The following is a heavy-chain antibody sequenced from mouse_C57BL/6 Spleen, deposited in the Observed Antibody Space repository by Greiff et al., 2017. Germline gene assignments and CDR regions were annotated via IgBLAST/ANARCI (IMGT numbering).Heavy chain of an antibody. Sequence: EVKLVESGGGLVKPGGSLKLSCAASGFTFSSYAMSWVRQTPEKRLEWVATISDGGSYTYYPDNVKGRFTISRDNAKTNLYLQMSHLKSEDTAMYYSARRDDDRYAMEYWGQGTSGTVSS. CDR3: ARRDDDRYAMEY. J-gene: IGHJ4*01. V-gene: IGHV5-4*03. CDR1: GFTFSSYA. D-gene: IGHD2-14*01. CDR2: ISDGGSYT.